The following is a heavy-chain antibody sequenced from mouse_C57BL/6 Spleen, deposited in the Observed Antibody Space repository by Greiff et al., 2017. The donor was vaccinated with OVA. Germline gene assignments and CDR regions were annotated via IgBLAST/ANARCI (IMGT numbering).Heavy chain of an antibody. J-gene: IGHJ2*01. CDR1: GFTFSSYT. CDR2: ISGGGGNT. V-gene: IGHV5-9*01. Sequence: EVKLMESGGGLVKPGGSLKLSCAASGFTFSSYTMSWVRQTPAKRLEWVATISGGGGNTYYPDSVKGRFTISRDNAKNTLYLQMSSLRSEDTALYYCARQNYGSSRYFDYWGQGTTLTVSS. CDR3: ARQNYGSSRYFDY. D-gene: IGHD1-1*01.